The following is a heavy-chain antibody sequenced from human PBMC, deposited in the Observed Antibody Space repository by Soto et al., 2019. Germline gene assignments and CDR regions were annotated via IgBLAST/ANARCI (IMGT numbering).Heavy chain of an antibody. Sequence: QLHLVQSGAVVKKPGASVTVSCSASGYPVTAYYMHWVRQAPGRGLEWMGGINPATGAAKYTQTFQGRVTRTRDTSTSKVLMELSGLLSEDTAVFYCARGGGVGVAGSAAFDMWGQGTLVTVSS. CDR3: ARGGGVGVAGSAAFDM. CDR2: INPATGAA. J-gene: IGHJ3*02. CDR1: GYPVTAYY. V-gene: IGHV1-2*02. D-gene: IGHD3-3*01.